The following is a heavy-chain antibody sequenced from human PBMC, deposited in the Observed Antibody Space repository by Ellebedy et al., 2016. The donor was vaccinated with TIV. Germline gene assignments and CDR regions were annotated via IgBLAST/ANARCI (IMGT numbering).Heavy chain of an antibody. V-gene: IGHV5-10-1*01. CDR1: GYSFTSYW. Sequence: ASVKVSCKGSGYSFTSYWISWVRQMPGKGLEWMGRIDPSDSYTNYSPSFQGHVTISADKSISTAYLQWSSLKASDTAMYYCARCIKYQLLSELDYWGQGTLVIVSS. CDR3: ARCIKYQLLSELDY. J-gene: IGHJ4*02. CDR2: IDPSDSYT. D-gene: IGHD2-2*01.